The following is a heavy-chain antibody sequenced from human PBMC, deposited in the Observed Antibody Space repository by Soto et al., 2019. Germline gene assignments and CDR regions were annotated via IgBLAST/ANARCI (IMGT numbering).Heavy chain of an antibody. CDR1: GGSISSYY. CDR2: IYYSGST. CDR3: ARGFKGKIVHLERKKTNYYYYYYLDV. D-gene: IGHD1-1*01. J-gene: IGHJ6*03. Sequence: SETLSLTCTVSGGSISSYYWSWIRQPPGKGLEWIGYIYYSGSTNYNPSLKSRVTISVDTSKNQFSLKLSSVTAADTAVYYCARGFKGKIVHLERKKTNYYYYYYLDVWGKGTTVTVSS. V-gene: IGHV4-59*08.